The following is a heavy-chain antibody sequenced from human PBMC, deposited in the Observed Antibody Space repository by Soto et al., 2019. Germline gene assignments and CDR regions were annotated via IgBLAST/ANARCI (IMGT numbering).Heavy chain of an antibody. CDR2: MNPNSGNT. CDR1: GYTFTSYD. CDR3: ARGGLRCLEWLFDAFDI. Sequence: QVQLVQSGAEVKKPGASVKVSCKASGYTFTSYDINWVRQATGQGLEWMGWMNPNSGNTGYAQKFQGRVTMPRNTSISTAYMELSSLRSEDTAVYYCARGGLRCLEWLFDAFDIWGQGTMVTVSS. D-gene: IGHD3-3*01. J-gene: IGHJ3*02. V-gene: IGHV1-8*01.